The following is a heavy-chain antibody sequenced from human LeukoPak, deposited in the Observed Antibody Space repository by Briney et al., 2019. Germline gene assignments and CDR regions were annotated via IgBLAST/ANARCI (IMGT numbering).Heavy chain of an antibody. CDR2: ISTSSSYT. Sequence: GGSLRLSCAASGFTFSDYYMSWIRQAPGKGLEWVSCISTSSSYTNYADSVKGRFTISRDNAKNSLYLQMNSLRAEDTAVYYCARFYGSGSWNDAFDIWGQGTMVTVSS. J-gene: IGHJ3*02. V-gene: IGHV3-11*03. D-gene: IGHD3-10*01. CDR1: GFTFSDYY. CDR3: ARFYGSGSWNDAFDI.